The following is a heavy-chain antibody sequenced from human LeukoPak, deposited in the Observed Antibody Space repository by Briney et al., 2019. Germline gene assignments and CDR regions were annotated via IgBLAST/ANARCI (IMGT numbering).Heavy chain of an antibody. CDR3: ARGVYSSSPFDY. CDR1: GGSISSYY. D-gene: IGHD6-6*01. J-gene: IGHJ4*02. Sequence: SETLSLTCTVSGGSISSYYWSWIRQHPGKGLEWIGYIYYSGSTYYNPSLKSRVTISVDTSKNQFSLKLSSVTAADTAVYYCARGVYSSSPFDYWGQGTLVTVSS. CDR2: IYYSGST. V-gene: IGHV4-59*06.